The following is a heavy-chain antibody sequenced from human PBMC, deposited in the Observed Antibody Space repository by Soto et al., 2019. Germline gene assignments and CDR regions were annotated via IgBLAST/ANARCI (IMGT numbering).Heavy chain of an antibody. CDR3: ARDGVGSGYYYELNY. V-gene: IGHV1-18*01. J-gene: IGHJ4*02. D-gene: IGHD3-22*01. CDR2: ISAYNGNT. Sequence: ASVKVSCKASGYTFTSYGISWVRQAPGQGLEWMGWISAYNGNTNYAQELQGRVTMTTDTSTSTAYMELRSLRSDDTAVYYCARDGVGSGYYYELNYWGQGTLVTVSS. CDR1: GYTFTSYG.